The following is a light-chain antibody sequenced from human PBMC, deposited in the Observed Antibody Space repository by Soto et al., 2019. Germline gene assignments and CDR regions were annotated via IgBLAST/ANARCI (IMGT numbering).Light chain of an antibody. CDR3: QQSYSTPT. J-gene: IGKJ4*02. Sequence: DIQMTQSPSSLSASVGDRVTITCRASQSISSYLNWYQQKPGKAPKLLIYAASSLQSGVPSRFSGSGSGTDFTLTISSLHTEDFATYYCQQSYSTPTFGGGTKVEIK. V-gene: IGKV1-39*01. CDR1: QSISSY. CDR2: AAS.